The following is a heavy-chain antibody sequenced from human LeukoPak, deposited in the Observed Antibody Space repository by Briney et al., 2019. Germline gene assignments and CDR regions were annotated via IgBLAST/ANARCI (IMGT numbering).Heavy chain of an antibody. Sequence: GGSLRLSCVASGFSFSDYWMGWVRQAPEKGLEWVANIAHDGSEKKYVDSVKGHFTISRDNAKDILYLQMNSLRVEDTGVYYCARPSQYSGSYFDSWGQGTLVTVSS. V-gene: IGHV3-7*01. J-gene: IGHJ4*02. CDR2: IAHDGSEK. CDR1: GFSFSDYW. CDR3: ARPSQYSGSYFDS. D-gene: IGHD1-26*01.